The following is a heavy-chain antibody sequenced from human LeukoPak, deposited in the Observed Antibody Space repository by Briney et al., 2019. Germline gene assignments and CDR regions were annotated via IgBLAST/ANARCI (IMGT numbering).Heavy chain of an antibody. CDR1: GGTFSSYA. CDR2: IIPIFGTA. V-gene: IGHV1-69*05. J-gene: IGHJ6*03. D-gene: IGHD4-17*01. Sequence: GASVKVSCKASGGTFSSYAISWVRQAPGQGLEWMGGIIPIFGTANYAQKLQGRVTMTTDTSTSTAYMELRSLRSDDTAVYYCARGIGDGAQYDYYYYYMDVWGKGTTVTISS. CDR3: ARGIGDGAQYDYYYYYMDV.